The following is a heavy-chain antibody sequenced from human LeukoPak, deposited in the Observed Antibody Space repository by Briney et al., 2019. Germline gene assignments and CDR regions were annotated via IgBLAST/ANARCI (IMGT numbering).Heavy chain of an antibody. CDR3: ASTRSASGRRSIDY. D-gene: IGHD1-26*01. CDR2: ISYDGSNK. Sequence: AGGSLRLSCAASGFTFSSYAMHWVRQAPGKGLEWVAVISYDGSNKYYADSVKGRFTISRDNSKNTLYLQMNSLRAEDTAVYYCASTRSASGRRSIDYWGQGTLVTVSS. V-gene: IGHV3-30*04. CDR1: GFTFSSYA. J-gene: IGHJ4*02.